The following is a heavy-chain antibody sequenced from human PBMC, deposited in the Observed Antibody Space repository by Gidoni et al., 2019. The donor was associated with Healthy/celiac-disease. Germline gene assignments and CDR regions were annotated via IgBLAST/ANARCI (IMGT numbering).Heavy chain of an antibody. Sequence: QVTLTESGPVLVKPTETLTLTCTVPGFSLSHARMGVSWIRQPPGQALEWLAHIFSNDEKSYSTSLKSRLTISKDTSKSQVVLTMTNMDPVDTATYYCARWYGGNSYIAFDIWGQGTMVTVSS. J-gene: IGHJ3*02. V-gene: IGHV2-26*01. CDR2: IFSNDEK. D-gene: IGHD2-21*02. CDR1: GFSLSHARMG. CDR3: ARWYGGNSYIAFDI.